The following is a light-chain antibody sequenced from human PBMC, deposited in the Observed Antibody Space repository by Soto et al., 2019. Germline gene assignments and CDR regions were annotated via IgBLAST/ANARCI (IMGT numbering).Light chain of an antibody. J-gene: IGKJ1*01. V-gene: IGKV3-20*01. CDR3: QQYGNSPIT. Sequence: EIVLTQSPCTLSLSPGERATLSCRASQSVSNNYLAWYQQKPGQAPRLLIYVASSRATGIPDRFSGSGSGTDFTLTISRLEPEDFAVYYCQQYGNSPITFGQGTKV. CDR1: QSVSNNY. CDR2: VAS.